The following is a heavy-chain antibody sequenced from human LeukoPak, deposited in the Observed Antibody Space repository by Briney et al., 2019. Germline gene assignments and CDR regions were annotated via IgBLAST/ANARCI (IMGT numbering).Heavy chain of an antibody. CDR2: IYYSGST. V-gene: IGHV4-59*01. J-gene: IGHJ3*02. CDR3: ARSRTHDAFDI. Sequence: SETLSLTCTVSGGSISSYYWSWIRQPPGKGLEWIGYIYYSGSTNYNPSLKSRVTISVDTSKNQFSLKLSSVTAADTAVYYCARSRTHDAFDIWGQGTMVTVSS. D-gene: IGHD2-2*01. CDR1: GGSISSYY.